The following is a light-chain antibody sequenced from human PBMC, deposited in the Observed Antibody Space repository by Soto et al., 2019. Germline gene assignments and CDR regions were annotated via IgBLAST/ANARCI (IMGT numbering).Light chain of an antibody. V-gene: IGLV2-8*01. CDR1: SSDVGAYNY. Sequence: QSVLTQPPSASGSPGQSGTISCTGTSSDVGAYNYVSWYQPHAGKAPKLVIYEVTKRPSGVPDRFSGSKSANTASLTVSGLQAEDEADYYCSSFASSNTWVFGGGTKLTVL. CDR2: EVT. J-gene: IGLJ3*02. CDR3: SSFASSNTWV.